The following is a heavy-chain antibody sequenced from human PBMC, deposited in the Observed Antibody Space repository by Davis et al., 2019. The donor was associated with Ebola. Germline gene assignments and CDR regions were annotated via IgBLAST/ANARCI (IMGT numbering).Heavy chain of an antibody. J-gene: IGHJ6*02. Sequence: PSETLSLTCIVSGGSITSFYWSWIRQPAGKGLEWIGRIHPGGSTNYNPSLKSRVTMSLDTSKNQFSLKLSSVTAADTAVYYCARGPPPHVYNPKGMDVWGQGTTVTVSS. CDR3: ARGPPPHVYNPKGMDV. D-gene: IGHD1-14*01. CDR2: IHPGGST. CDR1: GGSITSFY. V-gene: IGHV4-4*07.